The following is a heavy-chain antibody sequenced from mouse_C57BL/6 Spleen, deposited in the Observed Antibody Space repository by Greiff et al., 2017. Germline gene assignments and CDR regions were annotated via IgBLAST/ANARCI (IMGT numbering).Heavy chain of an antibody. V-gene: IGHV1-81*01. CDR3: ARPFTTVVARGPFAY. J-gene: IGHJ3*01. CDR1: GYTFTSYG. Sequence: VQRVESGAELARPGASVKLSCKASGYTFTSYGISWVKQRTGQGLEWIGEIYPRSGNTYYNEKFKGKATLTADKSSSTAYMELRSLTSEDSAVYFCARPFTTVVARGPFAYWGQGTLVTVSA. CDR2: IYPRSGNT. D-gene: IGHD1-1*01.